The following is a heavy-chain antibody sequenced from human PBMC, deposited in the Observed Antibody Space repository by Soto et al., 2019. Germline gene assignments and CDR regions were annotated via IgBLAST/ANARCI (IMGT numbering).Heavy chain of an antibody. CDR1: GGSISSGDYY. J-gene: IGHJ5*02. Sequence: QVQLQESGPGLVKPSQTLSLTCTVSGGSISSGDYYWSWIRQPPGKGLEWIGYIYYSGSTYYNPSLKSRVTISVDTSKNPFSLKLSSVTAADTAVYYCASHRGFGLNWFDPWGQGTLVTVSS. CDR2: IYYSGST. D-gene: IGHD3-10*01. CDR3: ASHRGFGLNWFDP. V-gene: IGHV4-30-4*01.